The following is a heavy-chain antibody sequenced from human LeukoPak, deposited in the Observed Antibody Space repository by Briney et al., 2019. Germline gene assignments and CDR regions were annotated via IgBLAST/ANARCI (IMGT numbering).Heavy chain of an antibody. V-gene: IGHV3-48*01. J-gene: IGHJ4*02. Sequence: PGGSLRLSCAASGFTFSSYTMNWVRQPPGKGLEGVSNIGTSSTTIYYADSVKGRFTISRDNSKNTLYLQMNSLRAEDTAVYYCAKGSHTYYYDSSVSYWGQGTLVTVSS. CDR1: GFTFSSYT. D-gene: IGHD3-22*01. CDR3: AKGSHTYYYDSSVSY. CDR2: IGTSSTTI.